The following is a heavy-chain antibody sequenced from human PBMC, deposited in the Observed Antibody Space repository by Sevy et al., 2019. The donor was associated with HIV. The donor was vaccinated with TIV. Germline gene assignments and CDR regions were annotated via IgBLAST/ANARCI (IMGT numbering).Heavy chain of an antibody. CDR3: GREPNGLSCHMDL. D-gene: IGHD2-8*01. J-gene: IGHJ6*03. CDR2: VWYDGSKE. CDR1: GFTFRWFA. Sequence: GGSLRLSCTASGFTFRWFAMHWVRQAPGKGLEWVGAVWYDGSKEYYADSVKGRFTISIDNSKNNLYMEMNRLRAEDTAVYYWGREPNGLSCHMDLWGKGTAVTVSS. V-gene: IGHV3-33*01.